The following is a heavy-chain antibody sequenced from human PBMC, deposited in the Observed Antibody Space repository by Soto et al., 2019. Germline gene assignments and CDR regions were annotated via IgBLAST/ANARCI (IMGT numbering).Heavy chain of an antibody. CDR1: GFTFSSYG. J-gene: IGHJ6*02. D-gene: IGHD6-19*01. CDR3: AKCPVAGTMLHYYYGMDV. Sequence: GGSLRLCCAASGFTFSSYGMHWVRQAPGKGLEWVAVISYDGSNKYYADSVKGRFTISRDNSKNTLYLQMNSLRAEDTAVYYCAKCPVAGTMLHYYYGMDVWGQGTTVTVSS. CDR2: ISYDGSNK. V-gene: IGHV3-30*18.